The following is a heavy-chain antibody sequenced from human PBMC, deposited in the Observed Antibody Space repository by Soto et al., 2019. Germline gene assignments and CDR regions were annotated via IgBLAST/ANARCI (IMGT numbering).Heavy chain of an antibody. Sequence: PSETLSLTCTVSGGSVSSYYWSWIRQPPGKGLEWIGYIYYSGTTSYNPSLKSRVTISVDTSKNQCSLKLSSVTAADTTVYCCARSDGYNYEGYFDYWGQGTLVPVSS. J-gene: IGHJ4*02. V-gene: IGHV4-59*02. D-gene: IGHD5-12*01. CDR1: GGSVSSYY. CDR2: IYYSGTT. CDR3: ARSDGYNYEGYFDY.